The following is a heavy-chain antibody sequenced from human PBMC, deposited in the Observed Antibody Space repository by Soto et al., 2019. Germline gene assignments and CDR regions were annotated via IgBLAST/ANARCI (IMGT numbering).Heavy chain of an antibody. CDR1: GGTFTTYT. V-gene: IGHV1-69*02. D-gene: IGHD2-21*01. J-gene: IGHJ4*02. CDR2: IILIFGLP. Sequence: QVQLVQSGAEGKEPGSSVKVSCKVSGGTFTTYTISWVRQAPGQGLEWMGMIILIFGLPNPAQKFQDRVTITADKSTDTAFMEIRSLPSEDTAVYFCIFHANTGVVYFDYWGQGTLVTASS. CDR3: IFHANTGVVYFDY.